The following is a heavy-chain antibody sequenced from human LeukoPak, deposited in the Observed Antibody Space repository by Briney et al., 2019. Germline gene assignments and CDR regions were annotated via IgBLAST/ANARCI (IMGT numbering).Heavy chain of an antibody. Sequence: SETLSLTCTVSGGSISSYYWSWIRQPPGKGLEWIGYIYYTGSTNYNPSLKSRVTISVDTSKNQFSLKLSSVTAADTAVYYCARDVMTGYYGGGYYFDYWGQGTLVTVSS. CDR3: ARDVMTGYYGGGYYFDY. J-gene: IGHJ4*02. CDR1: GGSISSYY. V-gene: IGHV4-59*01. D-gene: IGHD3-9*01. CDR2: IYYTGST.